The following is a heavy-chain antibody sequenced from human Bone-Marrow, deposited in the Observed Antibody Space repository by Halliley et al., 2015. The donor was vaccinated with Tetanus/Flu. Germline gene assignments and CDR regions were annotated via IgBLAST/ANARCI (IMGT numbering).Heavy chain of an antibody. Sequence: WISPISNSGTYTDYADSVKGRFIISRDNDKNLLYLQVNSLRAEDTAVYFCARSFAGLSYIFDSWGQGTHVTVSS. V-gene: IGHV3-11*03. CDR2: ISNSGTYT. D-gene: IGHD2-21*02. J-gene: IGHJ4*02. CDR3: ARSFAGLSYIFDS.